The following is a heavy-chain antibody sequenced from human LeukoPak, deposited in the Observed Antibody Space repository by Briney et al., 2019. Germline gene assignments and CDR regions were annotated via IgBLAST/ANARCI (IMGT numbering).Heavy chain of an antibody. CDR1: GGSISSGDYY. D-gene: IGHD2/OR15-2a*01. V-gene: IGHV4-30-4*08. J-gene: IGHJ4*02. Sequence: SETLSLTCTVSGGSISSGDYYWSWIRQPPGKGLEWIGYIYYSGSTYYNPSLKSRVTISVDTSKNQFSLKLSSVTAADTAVYYCAREGISLFQEGWSTGADYWGQGTLVTVSS. CDR3: AREGISLFQEGWSTGADY. CDR2: IYYSGST.